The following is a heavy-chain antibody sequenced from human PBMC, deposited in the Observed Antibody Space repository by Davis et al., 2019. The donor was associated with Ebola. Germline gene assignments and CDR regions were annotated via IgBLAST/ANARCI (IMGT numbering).Heavy chain of an antibody. CDR1: GFTFSSYW. CDR3: ARDGGVLMVYAVPN. V-gene: IGHV3-74*01. J-gene: IGHJ4*02. CDR2: INSDGSST. Sequence: PGGSLRLSCAASGFTFSSYWMHWVRHAPGKGLVWASRINSDGSSTSYADSVKGRFTISRDNAKNSLYLQMNSLRAEDTAVYYCARDGGVLMVYAVPNWGQGTLVTVSS. D-gene: IGHD2-8*01.